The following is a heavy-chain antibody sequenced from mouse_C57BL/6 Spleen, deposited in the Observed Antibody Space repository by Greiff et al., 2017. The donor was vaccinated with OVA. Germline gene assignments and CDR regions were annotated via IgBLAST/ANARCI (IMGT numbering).Heavy chain of an antibody. CDR2: IHPNSGST. CDR1: GYTFTSYW. CDR3: ATLGPYYAMDY. Sequence: QVQLQQSGAELVKPGASVKLSCKASGYTFTSYWMHWVKQRPGQGLEWIGMIHPNSGSTNYNEKFKSKATLTVDKSSSTAYMQLSSLTSEDSAVYYCATLGPYYAMDYWGQGTSVTVSS. V-gene: IGHV1-64*01. D-gene: IGHD4-1*01. J-gene: IGHJ4*01.